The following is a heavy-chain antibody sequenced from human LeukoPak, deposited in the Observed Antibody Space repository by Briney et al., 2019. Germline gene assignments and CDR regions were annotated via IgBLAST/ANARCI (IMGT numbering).Heavy chain of an antibody. CDR3: AKGRSGIAAAGLNY. Sequence: GGSLRLSCAASGFTFSSYAMSWVRQAPGKGLEWVSVISGSSDITNYADSVKGRFTISRDNSKNTLYLQMNSLRAEDTAVYYCAKGRSGIAAAGLNYWGQGTLVTVSS. J-gene: IGHJ4*02. D-gene: IGHD6-13*01. CDR2: ISGSSDIT. V-gene: IGHV3-23*01. CDR1: GFTFSSYA.